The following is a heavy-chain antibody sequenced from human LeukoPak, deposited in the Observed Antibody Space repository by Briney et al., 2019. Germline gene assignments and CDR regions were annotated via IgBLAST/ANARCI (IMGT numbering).Heavy chain of an antibody. CDR2: ISRTGTYI. D-gene: IGHD2-15*01. J-gene: IGHJ4*02. CDR3: ARVLETDCTGGSCYSGLDY. CDR1: GFTFSSYN. V-gene: IGHV3-21*01. Sequence: GGSLRLSCAASGFTFSSYNMKWVRQAPGEGLEWVSSISRTGTYIYYTDSVKGRFTVSRDNAQNSLYLQMNSLRVEDTAVYYCARVLETDCTGGSCYSGLDYWGQGTLVTVSS.